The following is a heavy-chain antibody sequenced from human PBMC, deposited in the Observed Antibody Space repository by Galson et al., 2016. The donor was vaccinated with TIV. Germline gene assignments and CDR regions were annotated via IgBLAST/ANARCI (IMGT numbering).Heavy chain of an antibody. CDR1: GFSLSTSGVA. Sequence: ALVKPTQTLTLTCTFSGFSLSTSGVAVGWIRQPPGEALGWLALIYWDDDKRYRPSLKSRLTITKDTPKNQVLLTVTNLDPEDTATYYCAHRRSVASAVLDAFDIWGPGTVVTVSS. D-gene: IGHD2-2*01. J-gene: IGHJ3*02. CDR2: IYWDDDK. CDR3: AHRRSVASAVLDAFDI. V-gene: IGHV2-5*02.